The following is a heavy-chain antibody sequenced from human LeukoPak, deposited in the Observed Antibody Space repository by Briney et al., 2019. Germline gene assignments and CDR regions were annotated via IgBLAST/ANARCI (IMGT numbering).Heavy chain of an antibody. CDR2: INTYTRNP. D-gene: IGHD2-21*02. Sequence: ASVKVSCKASGYRFTTYVLNWVRQAPGQGFEWMGLINTYTRNPTYAQGFTGRFVFSLDTSVSTAYLQISNLKAEDTAVYYCARQVGTASSHDFGHWGHGTLVTISS. V-gene: IGHV7-4-1*02. CDR1: GYRFTTYV. CDR3: ARQVGTASSHDFGH. J-gene: IGHJ4*01.